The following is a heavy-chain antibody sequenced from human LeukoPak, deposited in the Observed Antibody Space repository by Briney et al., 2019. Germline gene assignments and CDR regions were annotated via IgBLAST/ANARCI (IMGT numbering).Heavy chain of an antibody. J-gene: IGHJ6*03. CDR2: IDEDGSER. V-gene: IGHV3-7*01. CDR1: DFTFSAYG. CDR3: ARVPETRYRLTYYYYYMDV. D-gene: IGHD5-18*01. Sequence: PGGSLILSCAASDFTFSAYGMSWVRQAPGKGLEWVANIDEDGSERHYVGSVKGRFTISRDNAKNSLYLQMNSLRVEDTAVYYCARVPETRYRLTYYYYYMDVWGKGTTVTVSS.